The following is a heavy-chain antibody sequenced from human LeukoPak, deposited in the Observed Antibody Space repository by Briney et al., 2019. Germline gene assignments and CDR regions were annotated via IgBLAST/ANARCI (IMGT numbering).Heavy chain of an antibody. V-gene: IGHV3-7*01. CDR2: INQDGREK. Sequence: GGSLRLSCAVPGFTFSSYWMTWVRQVPGKGLQWVANINQDGREKYYMDSMKGRLNISRDNTENSVFLQLTSLRPEDTGIYFCAKGRDYGDYWGQGTLVAVSS. J-gene: IGHJ4*02. CDR3: AKGRDYGDY. CDR1: GFTFSSYW.